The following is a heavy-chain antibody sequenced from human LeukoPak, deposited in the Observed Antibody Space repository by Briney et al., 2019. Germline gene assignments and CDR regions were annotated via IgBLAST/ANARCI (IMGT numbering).Heavy chain of an antibody. V-gene: IGHV4-4*07. CDR2: IYTSGST. J-gene: IGHJ6*03. CDR3: ARGLRGYYYYYMDV. CDR1: GGSISSYY. Sequence: PSETLSLTCTVFGGSISSYYWSWIRQPAGKGLEWIGRIYTSGSTNYNPSLKSRVTMSVDTSKNQFSLKLSSVTAADTAVYYCARGLRGYYYYYMDVWGKGTTVTVSS.